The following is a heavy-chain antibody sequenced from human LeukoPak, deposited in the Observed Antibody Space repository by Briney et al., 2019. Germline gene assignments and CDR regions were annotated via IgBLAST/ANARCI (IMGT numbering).Heavy chain of an antibody. J-gene: IGHJ4*02. CDR1: GGSISSYY. D-gene: IGHD4-17*01. CDR3: ARITYGDFEGVFDY. CDR2: IYTSGST. V-gene: IGHV4-4*07. Sequence: SETLSLTCTVSGGSISSYYWSWIRQPAGKGLEWIGRIYTSGSTNYNPSLKSRVTMSVDTSKNQFSLKLSSVTAADTAVSYCARITYGDFEGVFDYWGQGTLVTVSS.